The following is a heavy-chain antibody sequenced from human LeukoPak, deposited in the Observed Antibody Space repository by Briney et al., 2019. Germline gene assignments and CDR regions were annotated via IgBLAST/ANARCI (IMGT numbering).Heavy chain of an antibody. CDR3: ARHLDSSGWYAFDY. V-gene: IGHV4-59*08. CDR2: IYYSGST. D-gene: IGHD6-19*01. Sequence: PSETPSLTCTVSGGSISSYYWSWIRQPPGKGLEWIGYIYYSGSTNYNPSLKSRVTISVDTSKNQFSLKLSSVTAADTAVYYCARHLDSSGWYAFDYWGQGTLVTVSS. J-gene: IGHJ4*02. CDR1: GGSISSYY.